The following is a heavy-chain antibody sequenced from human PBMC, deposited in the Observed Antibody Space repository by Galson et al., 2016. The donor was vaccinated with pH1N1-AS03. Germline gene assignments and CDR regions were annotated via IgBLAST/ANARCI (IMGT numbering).Heavy chain of an antibody. J-gene: IGHJ4*02. CDR2: TYTGGST. Sequence: SLRLSCAASGFTVSSNYMSWVRQAPGKGLEWVSLTYTGGSTDYADFVKGRFTISRDNSKNTLYLQMNSLRAEDTAMYYCARGRARGYSGYDLWGQGTLVTVSA. V-gene: IGHV3-53*01. CDR1: GFTVSSNY. D-gene: IGHD5-12*01. CDR3: ARGRARGYSGYDL.